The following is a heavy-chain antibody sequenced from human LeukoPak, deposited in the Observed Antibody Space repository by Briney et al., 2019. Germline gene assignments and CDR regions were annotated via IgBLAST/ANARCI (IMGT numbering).Heavy chain of an antibody. D-gene: IGHD1-26*01. J-gene: IGHJ4*02. V-gene: IGHV3-48*01. CDR3: ARADGSYVDH. CDR2: ISSSSSTI. Sequence: PGGSLRLSCAASGFTFSSYSMNWVRQAPGKGLEWVSYISSSSSTIYYADSVKGRFTISRDNAKNSLYLQMNSLRAEDTAVYYCARADGSYVDHWGQGTLVTVSS. CDR1: GFTFSSYS.